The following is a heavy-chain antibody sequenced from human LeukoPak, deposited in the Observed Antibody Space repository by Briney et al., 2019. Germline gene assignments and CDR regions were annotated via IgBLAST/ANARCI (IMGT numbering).Heavy chain of an antibody. D-gene: IGHD2-8*01. CDR1: GGSFSGYY. V-gene: IGHV4-34*01. Sequence: PSETLSLTCAVYGGSFSGYYWSWIRQPPGKGLGWIGEINHSGSTNYNPSLKSRVTISVDTSKNQFSLKLSSVTAADTAVYYCARGTICTNGVCYTRVDYWGQGTLVTVSS. J-gene: IGHJ4*02. CDR3: ARGTICTNGVCYTRVDY. CDR2: INHSGST.